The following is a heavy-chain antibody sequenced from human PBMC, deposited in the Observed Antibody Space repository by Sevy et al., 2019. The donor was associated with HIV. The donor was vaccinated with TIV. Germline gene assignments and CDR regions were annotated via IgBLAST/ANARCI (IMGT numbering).Heavy chain of an antibody. CDR1: GGSFSGYY. Sequence: SETLSLTCAVYGGSFSGYYWSWIRQPPGKGLEWIGEINHSGSTNYNPSLKSRVTISVDTSKNQFSLKLSSVTAADTAVYYCARGPLVSYCSSTCCYTNAGGYYYYYYMDVWGKGTTVTVSS. V-gene: IGHV4-34*01. CDR3: ARGPLVSYCSSTCCYTNAGGYYYYYYMDV. CDR2: INHSGST. J-gene: IGHJ6*03. D-gene: IGHD2-2*02.